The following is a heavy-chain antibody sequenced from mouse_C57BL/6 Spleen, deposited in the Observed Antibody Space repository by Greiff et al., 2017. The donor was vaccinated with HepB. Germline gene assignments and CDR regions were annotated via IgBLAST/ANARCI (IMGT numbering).Heavy chain of an antibody. CDR1: GYSITSGYY. V-gene: IGHV3-6*01. J-gene: IGHJ1*03. CDR3: ARDPGFDV. CDR2: ISYDGSN. Sequence: EVQLQQSGPGLVKPSQSLSLTCSVTGYSITSGYYWNWIRQFPGNKLEWMGYISYDGSNNYNPSLKNRISITRDTSKNQFFLKLNSVTTEDTATYYCARDPGFDVWGTGTTVTLSS.